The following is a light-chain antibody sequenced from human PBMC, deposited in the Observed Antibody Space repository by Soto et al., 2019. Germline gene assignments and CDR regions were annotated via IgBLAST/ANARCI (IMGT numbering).Light chain of an antibody. CDR3: QQRSNWPT. V-gene: IGKV1-8*01. CDR2: AAS. Sequence: AIRMTQSPSSFSASTGDRVTITCRASQGISSYLAWYQQKPGKAPKLLIYAASSLHSGVPSRFSGSGSGTDFTLTISSLESEDFAIYYCQQRSNWPTFGQGTRLEIK. CDR1: QGISSY. J-gene: IGKJ5*01.